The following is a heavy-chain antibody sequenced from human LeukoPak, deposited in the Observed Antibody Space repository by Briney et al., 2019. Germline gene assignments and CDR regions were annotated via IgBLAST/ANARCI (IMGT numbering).Heavy chain of an antibody. CDR2: INPNSGGT. V-gene: IGHV1-2*02. CDR3: ARGIFDAGTGNY. Sequence: GASVKVSCKASGYTFTSYGISWVRQAPGQGLEWMGWINPNSGGTNYAQKFQGRVTMTRDTSISTAYMELSRLRSDDTAVYYCARGIFDAGTGNYWGQGTLVTVSS. CDR1: GYTFTSYG. J-gene: IGHJ4*02. D-gene: IGHD6-13*01.